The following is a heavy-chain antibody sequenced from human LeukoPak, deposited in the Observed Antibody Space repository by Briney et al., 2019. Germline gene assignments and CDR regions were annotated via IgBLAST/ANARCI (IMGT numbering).Heavy chain of an antibody. V-gene: IGHV4-38-2*02. CDR2: IYYSGST. Sequence: SETLSLTCSDSITSGYYWGWIRQPPGKGLEWIGTIYYSGSTYYNPSLKSRVTISADTSKNQFSLELTSVTAADTAVYYCARYRAFDIWGRGTMVTVSS. J-gene: IGHJ3*02. CDR3: ARYRAFDI. CDR1: SITSGYY.